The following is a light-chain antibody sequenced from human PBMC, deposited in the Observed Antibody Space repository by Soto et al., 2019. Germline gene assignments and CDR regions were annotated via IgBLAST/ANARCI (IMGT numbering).Light chain of an antibody. V-gene: IGKV4-1*01. J-gene: IGKJ1*01. CDR2: CAS. Sequence: DIVMTQSPDSLAVSLGERATINCKSSQSVLYSSNNKNYLAWYQQKPGQPPKLLIYCASTRESGVPDRFSGSWSGKDFTLTISSLRAEDVAVYYCQQYYSTPRTFGQGTKVEIK. CDR1: QSVLYSSNNKNY. CDR3: QQYYSTPRT.